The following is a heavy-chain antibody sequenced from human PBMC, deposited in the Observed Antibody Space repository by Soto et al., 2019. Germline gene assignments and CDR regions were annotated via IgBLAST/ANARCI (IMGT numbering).Heavy chain of an antibody. J-gene: IGHJ1*01. CDR3: VKDESINWYSGHFRH. CDR1: GFTFGDYA. D-gene: IGHD6-13*01. V-gene: IGHV3-9*01. Sequence: PGGSLRLSCAASGFTFGDYAMHWVRQVPGKGLEWVSGINWNSGSIDYGDSVKGRFAISRDNAKNTLHLQMNSLTAEDTAFYYCVKDESINWYSGHFRHWGQGTLVTVSS. CDR2: INWNSGSI.